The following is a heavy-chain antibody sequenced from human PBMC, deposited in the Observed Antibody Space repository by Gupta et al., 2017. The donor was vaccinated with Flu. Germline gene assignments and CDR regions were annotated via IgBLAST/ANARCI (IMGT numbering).Heavy chain of an antibody. CDR3: ARAILASRPVGSNNYYYYQLDA. D-gene: IGHD6-6*01. V-gene: IGHV1-69*01. CDR2: IIPIFGTT. Sequence: RQAPGQGLEWIGGIIPIFGTTNYAQKFLGRVTISADESATTGYMELSSLRSEGTAVYYCARAILASRPVGSNNYYYYQLDAWGQGTTVTVSS. J-gene: IGHJ6*02.